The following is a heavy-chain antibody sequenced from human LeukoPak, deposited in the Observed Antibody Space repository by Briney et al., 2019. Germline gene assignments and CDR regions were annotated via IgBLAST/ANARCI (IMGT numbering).Heavy chain of an antibody. D-gene: IGHD5-12*01. V-gene: IGHV3-43D*03. CDR3: VKDKYSDGFFDY. CDR1: GFTFDDYA. J-gene: IGHJ5*01. Sequence: GGSLRLSCAASGFTFDDYAMNWVRQRPGKGLEWVSLITWDGGSTFYADSVRGRFTISRDNNKDSLYLQMNSLRVDDTAFYYCVKDKYSDGFFDYWGHGTLVTVSS. CDR2: ITWDGGST.